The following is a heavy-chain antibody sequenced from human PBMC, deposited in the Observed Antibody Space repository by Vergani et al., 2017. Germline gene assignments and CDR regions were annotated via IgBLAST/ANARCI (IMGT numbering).Heavy chain of an antibody. V-gene: IGHV1-69*01. CDR2: IIPIFGTA. CDR1: GGTFTSYA. CDR3: AILYGFGSGYKWYFDL. Sequence: QVQLVQSGAEVKTPGSSVKVSCKASGGTFTSYAISWVRQAPGQGLEWRGGIIPIFGTANYAQKFQGRVTITAEESTSTAYMELSSLRSEDTAVYYCAILYGFGSGYKWYFDLWGRGTLVTVYS. D-gene: IGHD3-3*01. J-gene: IGHJ2*01.